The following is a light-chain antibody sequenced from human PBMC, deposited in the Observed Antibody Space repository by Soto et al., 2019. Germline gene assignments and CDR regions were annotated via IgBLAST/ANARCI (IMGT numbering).Light chain of an antibody. J-gene: IGKJ5*01. CDR1: QRVSTF. CDR2: NAS. CDR3: QQRGDWPPIT. V-gene: IGKV3-11*01. Sequence: EIVLTQSPATLSLSPGERAILSCRPSQRVSTFLAWFQQKPGQPPRLLIYNASNRTTGIPARFSGSGSGTDFTLTISSLEPEDFAVYYCQQRGDWPPITFGQGTRLEIK.